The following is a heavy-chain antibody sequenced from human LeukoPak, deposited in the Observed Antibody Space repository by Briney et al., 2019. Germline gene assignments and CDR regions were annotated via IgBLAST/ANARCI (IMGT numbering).Heavy chain of an antibody. V-gene: IGHV1-2*02. CDR2: INPNSGGT. J-gene: IGHJ4*02. D-gene: IGHD3-22*01. CDR3: ASLTLPDSSGYYDD. CDR1: GYTFTGHY. Sequence: GASVKVSCKASGYTFTGHYMHWVRQAPGQGLEGRGWINPNSGGTNYAQKFQGRVTMTRDTSISTAYMELSRLRSDDSAVYYCASLTLPDSSGYYDDWGQGTLVTVSS.